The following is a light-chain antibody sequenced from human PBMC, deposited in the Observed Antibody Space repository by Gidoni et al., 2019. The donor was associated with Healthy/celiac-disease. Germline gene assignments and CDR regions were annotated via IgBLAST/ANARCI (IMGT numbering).Light chain of an antibody. V-gene: IGKV2D-29*01. J-gene: IGKJ4*01. CDR1: QSLLHSDGKTY. Sequence: DLVMTQTPLSLSVTPGQPASISCKSSQSLLHSDGKTYLHWYLQTPGQPPQLLIYAVSNRFSGVPDRFSGSGSGTDFTLKISQVEAEDVGVYYCMQSIQLPPLTFGGGTKVEIK. CDR3: MQSIQLPPLT. CDR2: AVS.